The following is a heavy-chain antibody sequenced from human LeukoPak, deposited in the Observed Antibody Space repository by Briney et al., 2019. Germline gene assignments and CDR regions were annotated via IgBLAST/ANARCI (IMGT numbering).Heavy chain of an antibody. J-gene: IGHJ4*02. V-gene: IGHV4-34*01. Sequence: WIGEINHSGSTNYDPSLKSRVTISVDTSKNQFSLKLSSVTAADTAVYYCARHDGVAAIDYWGQGTLVTVSS. CDR2: INHSGST. CDR3: ARHDGVAAIDY. D-gene: IGHD2-15*01.